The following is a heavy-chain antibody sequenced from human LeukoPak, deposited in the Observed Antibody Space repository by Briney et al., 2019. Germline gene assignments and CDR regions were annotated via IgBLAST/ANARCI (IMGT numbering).Heavy chain of an antibody. CDR3: AKVCYYDSSGYPPFDY. CDR2: ISGSGGST. Sequence: GGSLRLSCAASGFTFSSYAMSWVRQAPGKGLEWVSAISGSGGSTYYADSVKGRFTIPRDNSKNTLYLQMNSLRAEDTAVYYCAKVCYYDSSGYPPFDYWGQGTLVTVSS. D-gene: IGHD3-22*01. V-gene: IGHV3-23*01. CDR1: GFTFSSYA. J-gene: IGHJ4*02.